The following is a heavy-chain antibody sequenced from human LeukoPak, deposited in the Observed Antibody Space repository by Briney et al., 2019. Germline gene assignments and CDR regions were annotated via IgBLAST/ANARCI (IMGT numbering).Heavy chain of an antibody. CDR1: SGFINHYY. CDR3: ARSLTGNFDY. Sequence: SETLSLTCTVSSGFINHYYWSWIRQPPGKGLEWIGYIYYSGSTDYNPSLKSRVTISVDTSKNQFSLKLSSVTAADTAVYYCARSLTGNFDYWGQGTLVTVSS. CDR2: IYYSGST. J-gene: IGHJ4*02. V-gene: IGHV4-59*01. D-gene: IGHD3-9*01.